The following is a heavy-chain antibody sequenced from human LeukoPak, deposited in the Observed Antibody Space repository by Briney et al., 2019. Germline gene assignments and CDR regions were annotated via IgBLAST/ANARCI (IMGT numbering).Heavy chain of an antibody. V-gene: IGHV3-7*01. J-gene: IGHJ4*02. CDR1: GFTFTSYW. D-gene: IGHD2-21*02. Sequence: GGSLGLSCAASGFTFTSYWTSWVRHAPGKGLEWVANIKQDGSEKYYVDSVKGRFTISRDNAKNSLYLQMNSLRAEDTAVYYCARLKSVVVTAIPPDFWGQGTLVTVSS. CDR2: IKQDGSEK. CDR3: ARLKSVVVTAIPPDF.